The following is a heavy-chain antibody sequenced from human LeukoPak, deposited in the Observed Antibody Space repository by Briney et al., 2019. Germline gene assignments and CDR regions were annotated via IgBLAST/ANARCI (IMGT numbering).Heavy chain of an antibody. CDR1: GFTFSSHA. CDR3: VKGVGSSGWYGRY. D-gene: IGHD6-19*01. V-gene: IGHV3-64D*06. CDR2: ISSNGGST. J-gene: IGHJ4*02. Sequence: GGSLRLSCSASGFTFSSHAMHWVRQAPGKGLEYVSAISSNGGSTYYADSVKGRFTISRDNSKNTLYLQMSSLRAEDTAVYYCVKGVGSSGWYGRYWGQGTLVTVSS.